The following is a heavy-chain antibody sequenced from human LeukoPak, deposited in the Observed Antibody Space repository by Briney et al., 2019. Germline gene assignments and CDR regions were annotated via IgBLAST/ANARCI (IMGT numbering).Heavy chain of an antibody. CDR3: AAGITLVRGGTFDI. Sequence: QLGGSLRLSCAASGFTFSGFIIHWVRQAPGKGLEWIGRVTSKTNSYATAYAASVKGRFTVSRDDSKKTAYLQMNSLKTEDTAVYYCAAGITLVRGGTFDIWGQGTMVIVSS. J-gene: IGHJ3*02. D-gene: IGHD3-10*01. V-gene: IGHV3-73*01. CDR1: GFTFSGFI. CDR2: VTSKTNSYAT.